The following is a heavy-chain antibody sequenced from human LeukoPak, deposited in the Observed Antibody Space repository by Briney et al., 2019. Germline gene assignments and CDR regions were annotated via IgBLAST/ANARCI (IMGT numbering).Heavy chain of an antibody. CDR1: GGSISSSNW. V-gene: IGHV4-4*02. CDR2: IYHSGST. CDR3: ARALYDILTGYYHFDY. Sequence: SGTLSLTCAVSGGSISSSNWWSWVRQPPGKGLEWIGEIYHSGSTNYNPSLKSRVTISVDKSKNQFSLKLSSVTAADTAVYYCARALYDILTGYYHFDYWGQGTLVTVSS. D-gene: IGHD3-9*01. J-gene: IGHJ4*02.